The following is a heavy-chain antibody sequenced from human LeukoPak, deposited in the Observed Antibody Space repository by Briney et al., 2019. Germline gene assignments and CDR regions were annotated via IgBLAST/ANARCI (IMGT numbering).Heavy chain of an antibody. Sequence: GGSLRLSCAASEFTVSSNHMTWVRQAPGKGLEWVSIIYSGGSTFYADSVKGRFTISRDNSKNTLYLQMNSLRAEDTALYYCVKGAENFYDSRADYWGQGTLVTVSS. CDR1: EFTVSSNH. D-gene: IGHD3-22*01. CDR3: VKGAENFYDSRADY. V-gene: IGHV3-53*05. J-gene: IGHJ4*02. CDR2: IYSGGST.